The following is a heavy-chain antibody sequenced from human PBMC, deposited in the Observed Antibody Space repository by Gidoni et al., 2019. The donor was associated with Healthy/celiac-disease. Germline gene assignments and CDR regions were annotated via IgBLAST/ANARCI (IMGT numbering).Heavy chain of an antibody. CDR3: ARGYVYDYVWGSNFDY. V-gene: IGHV5-51*03. CDR1: GSSFTSYW. D-gene: IGHD3-16*01. Sequence: EVQLVQSAAEVKKPGESLKISCKGSGSSFTSYWIGRVRQMPGKGLEWMVIIYPGDSDTRYSPSFQGQVTISADKSISTAYLQWSSLKASDTAMYYCARGYVYDYVWGSNFDYWGQGTLVTVSS. CDR2: IYPGDSDT. J-gene: IGHJ4*02.